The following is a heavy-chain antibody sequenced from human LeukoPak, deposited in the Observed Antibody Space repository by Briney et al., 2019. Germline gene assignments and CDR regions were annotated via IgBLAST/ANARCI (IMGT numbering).Heavy chain of an antibody. Sequence: ASVKVSCKASGYTFTGYYMHWVRQAPGQGLEWMGWINPNSGGTNYAQKFQGRVTMTRDTSISTAYMELSRLRSDDTAVYYCASDPSGGSYWVKLDYWGQGTLVTVS. J-gene: IGHJ4*02. D-gene: IGHD1-26*01. V-gene: IGHV1-2*02. CDR1: GYTFTGYY. CDR2: INPNSGGT. CDR3: ASDPSGGSYWVKLDY.